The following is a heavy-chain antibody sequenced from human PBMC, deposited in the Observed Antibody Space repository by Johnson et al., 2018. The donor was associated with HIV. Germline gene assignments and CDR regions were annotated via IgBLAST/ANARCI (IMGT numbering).Heavy chain of an antibody. J-gene: IGHJ3*02. CDR3: ARVRVGAFDI. D-gene: IGHD1-26*01. CDR1: GFTVSTNY. CDR2: IYTGGST. Sequence: VQLVESGGGLVQPGGSLRLSCAASGFTVSTNYMSWVRQAPGKGLELVSLIYTGGSTFYADSVKGRFTISRDNSKNALYLQMNSLRAEDTAVYYCARVRVGAFDIWGQGTMVTVSS. V-gene: IGHV3-66*02.